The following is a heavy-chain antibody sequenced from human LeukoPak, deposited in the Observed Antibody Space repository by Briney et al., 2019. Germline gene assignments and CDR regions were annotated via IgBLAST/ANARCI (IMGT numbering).Heavy chain of an antibody. J-gene: IGHJ4*02. CDR1: GFTFGDYA. CDR3: TRVSRRGDYVWGSYRTLDY. D-gene: IGHD3-16*02. CDR2: IRSKAYGGTT. Sequence: GRSLRLSCTASGFTFGDYAMSWVRQAPGKGLEWVGFIRSKAYGGTTEYAASVKGRFTISRDDSKSIAYLQMNSLKTEDTAVYYWTRVSRRGDYVWGSYRTLDYWGQGTLVTVSS. V-gene: IGHV3-49*04.